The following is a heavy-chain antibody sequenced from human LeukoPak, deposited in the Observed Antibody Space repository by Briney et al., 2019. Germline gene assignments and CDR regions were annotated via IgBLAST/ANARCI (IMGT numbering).Heavy chain of an antibody. Sequence: GGSLRLSCTASGFTFDDSGMSWVRQAPGKGLEWVSSVNWNGGSTGYADSVKGRFTISRDNAKNTLYLQMNSLRAEDTAVYYCARDAVDTANAVWGQGTTVTVSS. CDR2: VNWNGGST. CDR3: ARDAVDTANAV. J-gene: IGHJ6*02. V-gene: IGHV3-20*04. D-gene: IGHD5-18*01. CDR1: GFTFDDSG.